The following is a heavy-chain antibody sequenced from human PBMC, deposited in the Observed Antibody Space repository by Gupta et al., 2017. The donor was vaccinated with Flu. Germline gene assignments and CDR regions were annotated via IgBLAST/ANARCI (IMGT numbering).Heavy chain of an antibody. CDR1: GFTFRAYG. J-gene: IGHJ4*02. V-gene: IGHV3-48*03. Sequence: EEPLVASGGGLVQPGGSLSLSCAASGFTFRAYGMKWVRQAPGKGLEWLSYISSTGSATYYADSVKGRFTISRDNAKNSLYLQMNSLRAEDTAVYYCTKEGSAYFGFFDYWGQGSLVTVSS. D-gene: IGHD3-22*01. CDR3: TKEGSAYFGFFDY. CDR2: ISSTGSAT.